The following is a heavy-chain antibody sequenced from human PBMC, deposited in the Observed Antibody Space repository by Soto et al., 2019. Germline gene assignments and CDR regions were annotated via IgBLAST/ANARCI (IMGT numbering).Heavy chain of an antibody. Sequence: PGGSLRLSCAASAFTFSNYAMSWVRQAPGKGLEWVGRIRNEPKSYITDYAESVKGRFTISRDDSKNSLFLQMNSLTTEDTAIYYCADLTWTGSYFPWGQGTLVTVSS. J-gene: IGHJ5*02. CDR3: ADLTWTGSYFP. CDR1: AFTFSNYA. CDR2: IRNEPKSYIT. V-gene: IGHV3-72*01. D-gene: IGHD3-9*01.